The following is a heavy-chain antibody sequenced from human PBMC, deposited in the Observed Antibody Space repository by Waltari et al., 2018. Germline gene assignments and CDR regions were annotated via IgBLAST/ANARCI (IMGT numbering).Heavy chain of an antibody. J-gene: IGHJ4*02. CDR2: VHHSGRT. D-gene: IGHD2-15*01. CDR1: GASINSNYW. Sequence: QVQLQESGPGLVKPSGTLSLTCAVSGASINSNYWWSWVRQSPGKGLEWIAQVHHSGRTYSTPSLKSRVTISIDWSKNQFSLNLSSVNDADTAVYYCAADRGNGLYFDYWGQGTLVTVSS. V-gene: IGHV4-4*02. CDR3: AADRGNGLYFDY.